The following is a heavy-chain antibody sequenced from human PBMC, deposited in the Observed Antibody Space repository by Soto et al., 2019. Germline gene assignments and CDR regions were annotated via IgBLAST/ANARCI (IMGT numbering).Heavy chain of an antibody. CDR3: AVGASAAAAGYSHGMDV. CDR1: GDTFSRYS. J-gene: IGHJ6*02. Sequence: QVQLVQSGAEVKKPGSLVKVSCKASGDTFSRYSIIWVRQAPGQGLEWMGGIFAGFGTATYAQKFHGRVLKIADESRTTAYMELTSLKYGDTAVYYCAVGASAAAAGYSHGMDVWGQGTTVTVSS. D-gene: IGHD1-26*01. V-gene: IGHV1-69*12. CDR2: IFAGFGTA.